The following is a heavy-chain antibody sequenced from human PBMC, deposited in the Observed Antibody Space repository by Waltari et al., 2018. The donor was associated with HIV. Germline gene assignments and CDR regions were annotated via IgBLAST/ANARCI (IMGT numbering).Heavy chain of an antibody. CDR1: GFTFLNSA. CDR3: ARDPQYCSSTSCSYYFDY. CDR2: ISYDGSNK. V-gene: IGHV3-30-3*01. D-gene: IGHD2-2*01. Sequence: VQLVVFGGGVVTPGRSLRLSCAVSGFTFLNSAMHWVRQAPGKGLEWVAVISYDGSNKYYADSVKGRFTISRDNSKNTLYLQMNSLRAEDTAVYYCARDPQYCSSTSCSYYFDYWGQGTLVTVSS. J-gene: IGHJ4*02.